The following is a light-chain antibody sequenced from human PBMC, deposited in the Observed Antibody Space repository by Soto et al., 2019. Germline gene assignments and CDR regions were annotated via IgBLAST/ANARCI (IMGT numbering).Light chain of an antibody. V-gene: IGKV3-20*01. CDR3: QQYGSSLIT. Sequence: EIVLTQSQDTLSMSPGERAILSFSASQNVRSYLAWYQQKPGQAPRLLIYGASSRATGIPDRFSGSGSGTDFTLTISRLEPEDFAVYYCQQYGSSLITFGQGTRLEIK. CDR2: GAS. CDR1: QNVRSY. J-gene: IGKJ5*01.